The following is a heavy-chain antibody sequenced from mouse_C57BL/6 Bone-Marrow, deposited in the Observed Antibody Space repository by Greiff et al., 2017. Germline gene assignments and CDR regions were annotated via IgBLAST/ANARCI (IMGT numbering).Heavy chain of an antibody. V-gene: IGHV10-1*01. CDR2: IRSKSNNYAT. D-gene: IGHD1-1*01. Sequence: EVQRVESGGGLVQPKGSLKLSCAASGFSFNTYAMNWVRQAPGKGLEWVARIRSKSNNYATYYADSVKDRFTISRDDSESMLYLQMNNLKTEDTAMYYCVREGSSPPGSYDVWGTGTTVTVSS. J-gene: IGHJ1*03. CDR3: VREGSSPPGSYDV. CDR1: GFSFNTYA.